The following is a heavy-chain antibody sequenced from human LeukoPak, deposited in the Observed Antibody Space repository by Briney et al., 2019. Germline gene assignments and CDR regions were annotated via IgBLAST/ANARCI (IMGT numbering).Heavy chain of an antibody. CDR3: ARAGVGYSSGWYPAEYFQH. CDR2: IIPIFGTA. CDR1: GCTFISYA. J-gene: IGHJ1*01. D-gene: IGHD6-19*01. Sequence: SVTVSFTSSGCTFISYAISWVRQAPGQGLEWMGGIIPIFGTANYAQKFQGRVTITADESTSTAYMELSSLRSEDTAVYYCARAGVGYSSGWYPAEYFQHWGQGTLVTVSS. V-gene: IGHV1-69*13.